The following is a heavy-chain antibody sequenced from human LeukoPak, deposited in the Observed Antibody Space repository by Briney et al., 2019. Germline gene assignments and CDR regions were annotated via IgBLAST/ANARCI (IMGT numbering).Heavy chain of an antibody. CDR2: IDPNGRYT. CDR3: VRGSTDWNGMDV. D-gene: IGHD6-19*01. CDR1: GFTFSNHY. Sequence: AGGSLRLSCAASGFTFSNHYMHWVRQAPEKGLVSVSRIDPNGRYTSYADSVKGRFTISRDNAKNTLYLQMNTLGAEDTALYYCVRGSTDWNGMDVWGQGTTVTVSS. V-gene: IGHV3-74*01. J-gene: IGHJ6*02.